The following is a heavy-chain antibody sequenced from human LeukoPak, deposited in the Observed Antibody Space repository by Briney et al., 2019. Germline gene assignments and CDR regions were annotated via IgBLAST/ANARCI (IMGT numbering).Heavy chain of an antibody. D-gene: IGHD3-3*01. J-gene: IGHJ6*02. CDR1: GYTFTSYG. V-gene: IGHV1-18*01. CDR2: ISAYNGNT. CDR3: ARDYDFWSGYYPTYYYYGMDV. Sequence: ASVTVSCKASGYTFTSYGISWVRQAPGQGLEWMGWISAYNGNTNYAQKLQGRVTMTTDTSTSTAYMELRSLRSDDTAVYYCARDYDFWSGYYPTYYYYGMDVWGQGTTVTVSS.